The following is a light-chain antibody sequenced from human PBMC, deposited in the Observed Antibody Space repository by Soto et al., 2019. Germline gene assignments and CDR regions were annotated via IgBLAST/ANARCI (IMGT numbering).Light chain of an antibody. Sequence: QSALTQPPAASGSPGQSVTISCTGTSSDIGGYNFVSWYQQYPGKAPKLIIFEVYKRPSGVPDRLAASKSGNTASLTVSGLQAQDEADYYCSSHGGSSNPEAFGTGTKHTVL. V-gene: IGLV2-8*01. CDR2: EVY. J-gene: IGLJ1*01. CDR1: SSDIGGYNF. CDR3: SSHGGSSNPEA.